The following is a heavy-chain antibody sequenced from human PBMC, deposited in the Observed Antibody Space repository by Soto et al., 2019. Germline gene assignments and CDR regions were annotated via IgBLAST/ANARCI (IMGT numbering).Heavy chain of an antibody. D-gene: IGHD3-9*01. V-gene: IGHV3-23*01. Sequence: EVQLLESGGGLVQPGGSLRLSCAASGFTFSSYAMSWVRQAPGKGLEWVSAISGSGGSTYYADSVKGRFTISRDNSKNTLYLQRNSLRAEDTAVYYCAKGPRGSYYDILTGYFTFDYWGQGTLVTVSS. CDR3: AKGPRGSYYDILTGYFTFDY. CDR2: ISGSGGST. J-gene: IGHJ4*02. CDR1: GFTFSSYA.